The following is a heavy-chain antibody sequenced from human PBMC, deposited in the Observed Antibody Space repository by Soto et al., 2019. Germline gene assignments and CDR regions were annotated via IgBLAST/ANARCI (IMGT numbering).Heavy chain of an antibody. V-gene: IGHV4-61*01. CDR1: GGSVSSGSYY. Sequence: PSETLSLTCTVSGGSVSSGSYYWSWIRQPPGKGLEWIGFIYSSGSTNYNPSLKSRVTMSVDTSKNQFSLELRSVIVADTAVYHCARFVRSCSGTTCYTRADVWGQGTTVTVSS. D-gene: IGHD2-2*02. CDR2: IYSSGST. J-gene: IGHJ6*02. CDR3: ARFVRSCSGTTCYTRADV.